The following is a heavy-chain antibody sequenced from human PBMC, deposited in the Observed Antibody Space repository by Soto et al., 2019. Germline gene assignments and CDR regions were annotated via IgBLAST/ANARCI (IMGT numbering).Heavy chain of an antibody. CDR3: ARGRDYDFWSGSPRDFDY. V-gene: IGHV4-59*01. J-gene: IGHJ4*02. Sequence: PSETLSLTCTVSGGSISSYYWSWIRQPPGKGLEWIGYIYYSGSTNYNPSLKSRVTISLDTSKNHFSLKLSSVTAADTAVYYCARGRDYDFWSGSPRDFDYWGQGTLVTVSS. CDR2: IYYSGST. D-gene: IGHD3-3*01. CDR1: GGSISSYY.